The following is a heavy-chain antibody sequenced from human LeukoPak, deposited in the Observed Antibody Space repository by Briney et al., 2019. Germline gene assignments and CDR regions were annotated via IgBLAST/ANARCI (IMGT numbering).Heavy chain of an antibody. CDR3: VRPAEQQLDAYDI. D-gene: IGHD6-13*01. V-gene: IGHV4-39*01. CDR2: IYYRGST. CDR1: GDSISSNSYY. J-gene: IGHJ3*02. Sequence: SETLSLTCTVSGDSISSNSYYWGWIRQPPGKGLEWIGSIYYRGSTYYNPSLKSRVTISVDTSKNQFSRKLISVAAADTAVYYCVRPAEQQLDAYDIWVQGKMVTVSS.